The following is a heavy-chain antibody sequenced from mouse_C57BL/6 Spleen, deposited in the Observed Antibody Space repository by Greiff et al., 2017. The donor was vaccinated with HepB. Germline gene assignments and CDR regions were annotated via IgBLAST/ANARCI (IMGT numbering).Heavy chain of an antibody. V-gene: IGHV5-16*01. Sequence: EVKLMESEGGLVQPGSSMKLSCTASGFTFSDYYMAWVRQVPEKGLEWVANINYDGSSTYYLDSLKSRFIISRDNAKNILYLQMSSLKSEDTATYYCARDITTVVSYWYFDVWGTGTTVTVSS. CDR2: INYDGSST. CDR1: GFTFSDYY. J-gene: IGHJ1*03. CDR3: ARDITTVVSYWYFDV. D-gene: IGHD1-1*01.